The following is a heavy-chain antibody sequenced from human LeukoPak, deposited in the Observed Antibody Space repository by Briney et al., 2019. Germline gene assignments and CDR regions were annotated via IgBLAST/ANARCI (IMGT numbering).Heavy chain of an antibody. CDR1: GGSISSYY. CDR3: ARGYYDSSGYLFSPVYYYYYMDV. D-gene: IGHD3-22*01. Sequence: SETLSLTCTVSGGSISSYYWSWIRQPPGKGLEWIWDIYYNGGSNYNPPLKSRVTISVDTSKNQFSLKLSSVTAADTAVYYCARGYYDSSGYLFSPVYYYYYMDVWGKGTTVTISS. J-gene: IGHJ6*03. CDR2: IYYNGGS. V-gene: IGHV4-59*01.